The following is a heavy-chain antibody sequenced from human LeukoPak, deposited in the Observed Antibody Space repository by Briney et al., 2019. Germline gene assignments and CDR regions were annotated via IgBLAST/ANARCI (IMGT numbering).Heavy chain of an antibody. CDR3: ARVYGSGYDFRGAFDI. D-gene: IGHD5-12*01. V-gene: IGHV4-4*07. J-gene: IGHJ3*02. CDR1: GGSITSYY. CDR2: IHTSGRT. Sequence: SETLSLTCTVSGGSITSYYWSWIRQPAGKGLEWIGRIHTSGRTNYNPSLKSRVTISVDTSKNQFSLKLSSVTAADTAIYYCARVYGSGYDFRGAFDIWGQGTMVTVSS.